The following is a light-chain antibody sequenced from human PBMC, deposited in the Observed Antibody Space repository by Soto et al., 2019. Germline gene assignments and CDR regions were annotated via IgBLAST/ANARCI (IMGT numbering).Light chain of an antibody. V-gene: IGKV3-11*01. J-gene: IGKJ5*01. Sequence: EIVLTQSPATLSLSPGERATLSCRASPSVTNFLAWYQQKPGQPPRRLIYGAFNRATGIPARFSGSGSGTDFPLTISSLEPEDSAIYYCQQRNIWPPVTFGQGTRLEIK. CDR1: PSVTNF. CDR2: GAF. CDR3: QQRNIWPPVT.